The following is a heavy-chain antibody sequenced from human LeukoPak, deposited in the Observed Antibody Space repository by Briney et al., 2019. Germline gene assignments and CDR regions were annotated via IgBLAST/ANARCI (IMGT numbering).Heavy chain of an antibody. Sequence: GRSLRLSCAASGFTFSSYALHWVRQAPGKGLEWVAVISYDGSNKYYADSVEGRFTISRDNSKNTLYLQMISLRAEDTAVYYCARDSHSSHCFPVYWGQGTLVTVSS. CDR2: ISYDGSNK. CDR1: GFTFSSYA. J-gene: IGHJ4*02. V-gene: IGHV3-30-3*01. CDR3: ARDSHSSHCFPVY. D-gene: IGHD3-22*01.